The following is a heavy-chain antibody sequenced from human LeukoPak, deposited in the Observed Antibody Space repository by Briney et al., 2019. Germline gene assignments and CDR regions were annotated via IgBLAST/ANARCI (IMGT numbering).Heavy chain of an antibody. V-gene: IGHV3-23*01. CDR2: INGNVLST. D-gene: IGHD2-8*01. CDR3: AQDRVSSFCGYCTNAVCYSAGYLEN. Sequence: PGGSLRLSCAVSVLTFSIYAKNGVPESPGEGLKWVSDINGNVLSTHYADTVRGRFTISRDNSKSTIYLKMNSLSVEDTALYYCAQDRVSSFCGYCTNAVCYSAGYLENWGQGTPVTVSS. CDR1: VLTFSIYA. J-gene: IGHJ4*02.